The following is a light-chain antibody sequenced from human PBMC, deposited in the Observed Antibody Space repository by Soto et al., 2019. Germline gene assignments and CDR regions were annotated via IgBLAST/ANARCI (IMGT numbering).Light chain of an antibody. CDR1: SGYSSYA. V-gene: IGLV4-69*01. Sequence: QAVVTQSPSASASLGASVKLTCTLSSGYSSYAIAWHQQQPEKGPRYLMKLNSDGTHSKGDGIPDRFSGSSSGAERYLTISRLQSEDEADYYCQTWGTGIYVFGGGTQLTVL. J-gene: IGLJ7*01. CDR3: QTWGTGIYV. CDR2: LNSDGTH.